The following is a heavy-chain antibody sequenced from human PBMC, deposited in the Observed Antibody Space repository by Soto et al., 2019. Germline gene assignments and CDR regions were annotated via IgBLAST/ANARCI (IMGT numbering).Heavy chain of an antibody. CDR1: GYTFTSYG. J-gene: IGHJ3*02. V-gene: IGHV1-18*01. D-gene: IGHD2-15*01. Sequence: QVQLVQSGAEVKKPGASVKVSCKASGYTFTSYGISWVRQAPGQGLEWMGWISAYNGNTNYAQKLQGRVTMTTDTSTSTAYMELRSLRSDDTAVYYCASTVVLGYCSGGSCYPDAFDIWGQGTMVTVSS. CDR3: ASTVVLGYCSGGSCYPDAFDI. CDR2: ISAYNGNT.